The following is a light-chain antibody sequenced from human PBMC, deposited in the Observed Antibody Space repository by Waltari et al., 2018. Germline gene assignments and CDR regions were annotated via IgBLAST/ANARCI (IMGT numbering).Light chain of an antibody. Sequence: QTVVTQEPSVSVSPGGTVTLTRGLTSGPVSTSHWPTWYQQTPGQTPRTLIYNTNTRSSGVPDRFSGSILGNKAALTITGAQADDECDYYCVLHVADAIFLFGGGTKLTVL. CDR1: SGPVSTSHW. V-gene: IGLV8-61*01. CDR2: NTN. J-gene: IGLJ2*01. CDR3: VLHVADAIFL.